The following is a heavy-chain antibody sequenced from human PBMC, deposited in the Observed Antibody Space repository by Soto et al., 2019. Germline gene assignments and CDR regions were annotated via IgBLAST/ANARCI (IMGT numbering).Heavy chain of an antibody. J-gene: IGHJ3*02. CDR3: AKDTGLVGATAFDI. D-gene: IGHD1-26*01. Sequence: EVQLVESGGGLVQPGRSLRLSCAASGFTSDDYAMHWVRQAPGKGLEWVSGISWNSGSIGYADSVKGRFTISRDNAKNSLYLQMNSLRAEDTALYYCAKDTGLVGATAFDIWGQGTMVTVSS. CDR1: GFTSDDYA. CDR2: ISWNSGSI. V-gene: IGHV3-9*02.